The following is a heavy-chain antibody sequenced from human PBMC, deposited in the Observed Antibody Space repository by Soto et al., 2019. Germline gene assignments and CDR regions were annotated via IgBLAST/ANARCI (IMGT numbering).Heavy chain of an antibody. D-gene: IGHD3-22*01. V-gene: IGHV1-3*01. Sequence: ASVRVSCKASGYTFTNYAFHWVRQAPGQRLEWMGWVNAANGNTKYSQNFQGRVTITRDTSASTAYMELSSLRSEDTAVYYCARSTYSGYNSYYFDYWGQGTLVTVSS. CDR2: VNAANGNT. J-gene: IGHJ4*02. CDR3: ARSTYSGYNSYYFDY. CDR1: GYTFTNYA.